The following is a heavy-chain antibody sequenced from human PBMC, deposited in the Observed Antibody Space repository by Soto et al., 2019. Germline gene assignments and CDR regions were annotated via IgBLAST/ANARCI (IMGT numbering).Heavy chain of an antibody. V-gene: IGHV4-59*01. CDR1: GGTLCVSV. Sequence: PSETLSLACAAYGGTLCVSVVAWIRQTTGKGLECIGYINYSGSANYNPSLKSRVTISVDTSKNQFSLKLSSVTAADTAVYYCARVSSSWGLVSYFDYWGQGTLVTVSS. D-gene: IGHD6-13*01. CDR2: INYSGSA. CDR3: ARVSSSWGLVSYFDY. J-gene: IGHJ4*02.